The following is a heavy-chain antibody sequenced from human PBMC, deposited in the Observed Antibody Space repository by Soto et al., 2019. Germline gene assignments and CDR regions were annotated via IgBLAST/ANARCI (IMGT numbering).Heavy chain of an antibody. CDR1: GFTLSNYA. Sequence: EVQLLESGGGLVQPGGSLRLSCAASGFTLSNYAVTWVRQTPGKGLEWVSAMSRSDGSTHYADSVKGRFTVSRDNSKNTLYLQMNSLRDEDTGVYFCARPRHEYNILDNWGQGTLVTVSS. V-gene: IGHV3-23*01. D-gene: IGHD1-1*01. CDR2: MSRSDGST. J-gene: IGHJ4*02. CDR3: ARPRHEYNILDN.